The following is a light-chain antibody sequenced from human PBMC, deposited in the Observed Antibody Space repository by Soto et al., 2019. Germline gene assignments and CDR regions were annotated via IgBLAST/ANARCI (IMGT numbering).Light chain of an antibody. CDR1: QSVDIN. J-gene: IGKJ5*01. CDR3: QQYYSYLVN. V-gene: IGKV3-15*01. Sequence: GLSHSTATVSLYPEERVTLCCMASQSVDINLAWYQQKPGQAPRLLIYGASTRAIDMPDRFSGSGSGTDFTLTISCLQSEDFATYYCQQYYSYLVNFGQGTRLEVK. CDR2: GAS.